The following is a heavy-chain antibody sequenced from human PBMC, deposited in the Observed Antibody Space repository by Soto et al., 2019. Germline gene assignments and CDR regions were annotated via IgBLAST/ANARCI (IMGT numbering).Heavy chain of an antibody. Sequence: SQTLSLTCAISGDTVSSTSAAWTWIRQSPSRGLEWVGRTYYRSKWYNDYAVSVKGRITXXTDXXXXXFSLQXXSVXPEDTALYYCARDSSGYGPFDYWGQGTLVTAPQ. D-gene: IGHD5-12*01. J-gene: IGHJ4*02. CDR3: ARDSSGYGPFDY. CDR2: TYYRSKWYN. CDR1: GDTVSSTSAA. V-gene: IGHV6-1*01.